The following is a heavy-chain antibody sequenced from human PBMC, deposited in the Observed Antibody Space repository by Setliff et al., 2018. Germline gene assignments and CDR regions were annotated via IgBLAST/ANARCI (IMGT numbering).Heavy chain of an antibody. CDR2: ISAYNGRT. J-gene: IGHJ3*02. D-gene: IGHD1-26*01. Sequence: GASVKVSCKASDYTFTDYGIYWVRQAPGQGLEWMGWISAYNGRTNYAEKFHARVTMTTDTATSTAYMELRSLKSDDTAVYYCARASGGNSVEDGFDIWGQGTMGTVSS. CDR1: DYTFTDYG. CDR3: ARASGGNSVEDGFDI. V-gene: IGHV1-18*01.